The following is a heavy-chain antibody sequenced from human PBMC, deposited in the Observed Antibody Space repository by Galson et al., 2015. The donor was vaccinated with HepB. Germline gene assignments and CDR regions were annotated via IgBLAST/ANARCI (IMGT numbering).Heavy chain of an antibody. CDR1: GFTFNGFG. Sequence: SLRLSCATSGFTFNGFGLTWVRQAPGKGLEWVSGISGTANKTYVADSARGRFTVSRDNSKNTLFLQMDSLRPEDTALYYCAKGGRPLRYLDSWGQGEMVIVSS. D-gene: IGHD3-9*01. CDR2: ISGTANKT. CDR3: AKGGRPLRYLDS. J-gene: IGHJ5*01. V-gene: IGHV3-23*01.